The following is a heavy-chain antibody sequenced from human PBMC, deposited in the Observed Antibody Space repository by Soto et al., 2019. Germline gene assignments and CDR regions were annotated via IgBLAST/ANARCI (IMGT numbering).Heavy chain of an antibody. D-gene: IGHD3-16*01. V-gene: IGHV3-30*03. CDR2: ISYHGADE. CDR1: GFTFSDHA. CDR3: LMGARWANTGPCDL. J-gene: IGHJ5*02. Sequence: QALLVESGGGVVRPRTSLRLSCAASGFTFSDHAMHWVRQAPGKGLEWVAVISYHGADEFFGDSVKGRFTISRDNSKHTLNLQLDGPRPEYSARYSCLMGARWANTGPCDLWGQGTLVTVAS.